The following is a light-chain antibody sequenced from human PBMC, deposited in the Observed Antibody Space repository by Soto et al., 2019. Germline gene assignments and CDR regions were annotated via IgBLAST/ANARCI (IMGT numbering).Light chain of an antibody. CDR1: QSVGTY. CDR2: DTS. V-gene: IGKV3-11*01. J-gene: IGKJ3*01. CDR3: QIRRGWPPIFT. Sequence: EIVLTQSPATLSFSPGERATLSCRASQSVGTYFAWYQHKPGQAPRLLVFDTSNRAPGIPARFRGSGSGTDFTLTISSLEPEAFAVYYYQIRRGWPPIFTFGPGTKLDIK.